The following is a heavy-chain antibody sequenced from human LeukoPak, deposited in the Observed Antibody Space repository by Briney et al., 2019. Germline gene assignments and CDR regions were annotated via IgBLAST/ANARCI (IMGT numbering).Heavy chain of an antibody. V-gene: IGHV4-34*01. D-gene: IGHD2-8*01. CDR3: ATVSTYYYYYYMDV. CDR1: GGSFSGYY. CDR2: ISHSGST. Sequence: SETLSLTCAVYGGSFSGYYWSWIRQPPGKGLEWIGEISHSGSTNYNPSLKSRVTISVDTSKNQFSLKLSSVTAADTAVYYCATVSTYYYYYYMDVWGKGTTVTFSS. J-gene: IGHJ6*03.